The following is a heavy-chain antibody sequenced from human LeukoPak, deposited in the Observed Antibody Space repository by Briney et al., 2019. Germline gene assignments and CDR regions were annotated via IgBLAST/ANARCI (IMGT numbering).Heavy chain of an antibody. CDR3: ARDPTGYSYGIDY. J-gene: IGHJ4*02. Sequence: SETLSLTCTVSGGSISSSSYYWGWIRQPPGKGLEWIGSIYYSGSTNYNPSLKSRVTISVDTSKNQFSLKLSSVTAADTAVYYCARDPTGYSYGIDYWGQGTLVTVSS. D-gene: IGHD5-18*01. V-gene: IGHV4-39*07. CDR1: GGSISSSSYY. CDR2: IYYSGST.